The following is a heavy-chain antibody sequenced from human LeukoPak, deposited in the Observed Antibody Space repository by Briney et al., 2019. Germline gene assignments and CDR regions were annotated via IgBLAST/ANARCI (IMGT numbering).Heavy chain of an antibody. V-gene: IGHV4-39*01. CDR3: ARADYSSTWSHDYYYMDV. Sequence: SETLSLTCTVSGGSISSSSYYWGWIRQPPGTGLEWIGSIYYTGSTYHNPSLKSRVTISVDTSKNQFSLKLSSVTAADTAVYYCARADYSSTWSHDYYYMDVWGKGTTVTVSS. J-gene: IGHJ6*03. CDR1: GGSISSSSYY. D-gene: IGHD6-13*01. CDR2: IYYTGST.